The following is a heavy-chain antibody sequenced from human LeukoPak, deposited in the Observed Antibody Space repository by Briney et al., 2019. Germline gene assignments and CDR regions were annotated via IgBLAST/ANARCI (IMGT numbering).Heavy chain of an antibody. Sequence: ASVNVSCTASGYTFTSYGISWVRQAPAQGHERMGWISAYNGNTNYPQKLHGRVTMTPDTSTSTDYMELRSVRSDDTAVYYCARERGGDPPFDYWGQGTLGTVSS. CDR3: ARERGGDPPFDY. CDR1: GYTFTSYG. CDR2: ISAYNGNT. D-gene: IGHD3-16*01. J-gene: IGHJ4*02. V-gene: IGHV1-18*01.